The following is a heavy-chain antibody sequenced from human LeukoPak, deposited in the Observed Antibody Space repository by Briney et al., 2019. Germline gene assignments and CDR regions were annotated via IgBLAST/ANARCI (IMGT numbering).Heavy chain of an antibody. V-gene: IGHV1-2*02. Sequence: GASVKVSCKASGYTFTSYYMHWVRQAPGQGLEWMGWINPNSGGTNYAQKFQGRVTMTRDTSISTAYMELSRLRSDDTAVYYCARDTVLRWIIDYWGQGTLVTVSS. J-gene: IGHJ4*02. CDR1: GYTFTSYY. D-gene: IGHD4-23*01. CDR2: INPNSGGT. CDR3: ARDTVLRWIIDY.